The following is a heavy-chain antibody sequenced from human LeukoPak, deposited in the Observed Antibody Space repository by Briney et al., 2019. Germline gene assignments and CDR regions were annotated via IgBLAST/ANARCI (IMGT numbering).Heavy chain of an antibody. V-gene: IGHV3-33*01. CDR2: IWYDGSNK. CDR1: GFTFSSYG. D-gene: IGHD3-10*01. CDR3: ASASGGFGELLGY. J-gene: IGHJ4*02. Sequence: GGSLRLSCAASGFTFSSYGMHCVRQAPGKGLEWVAVIWYDGSNKYYADSVKGRFAISRDNSKNTLYLQMNSLRAEDTAVYYCASASGGFGELLGYWGQGTLVTVSS.